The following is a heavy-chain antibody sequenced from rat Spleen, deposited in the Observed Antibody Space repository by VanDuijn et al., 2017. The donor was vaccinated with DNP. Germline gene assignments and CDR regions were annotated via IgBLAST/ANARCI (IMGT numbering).Heavy chain of an antibody. V-gene: IGHV5-31*01. CDR2: ITSSGGST. J-gene: IGHJ3*01. D-gene: IGHD1-4*01. CDR1: GFTFTDYW. CDR3: ATSPGPNWFAY. Sequence: EVQLVESGGDLVQPGRSLKLSCVASGFTFTDYWMTWIRQVPGKGLEWVASITSSGGSTYYPDSVKGRFTISRDNAKNTLYLQMNSLRSEDTATYYCATSPGPNWFAYWGQGTLVTVSS.